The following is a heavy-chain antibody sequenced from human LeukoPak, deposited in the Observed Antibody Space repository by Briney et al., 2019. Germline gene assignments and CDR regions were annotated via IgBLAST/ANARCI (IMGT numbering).Heavy chain of an antibody. CDR1: GGSISSYY. V-gene: IGHV4-4*07. D-gene: IGHD5-18*01. CDR2: IDTSGNT. CDR3: ARTTEGGYTYGYFYYYYMDV. J-gene: IGHJ6*03. Sequence: PSETLSLTCTVSGGSISSYYWSWIRQPAGKGLEWIGRIDTSGNTNYKPSLKSRVTMSVDTSKNQFSLKLTSVTAADTAVYYCARTTEGGYTYGYFYYYYMDVWGKGTTVTISS.